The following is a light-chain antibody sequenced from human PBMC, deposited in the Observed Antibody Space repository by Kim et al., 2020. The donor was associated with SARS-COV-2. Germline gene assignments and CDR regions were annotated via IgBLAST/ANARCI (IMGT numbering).Light chain of an antibody. CDR2: GVS. J-gene: IGKJ1*01. CDR1: QNVSSNY. V-gene: IGKV3-20*01. CDR3: HQFANSPRT. Sequence: SPGARATLSCRASQNVSSNYFAWYQQKPGQAPRLRIHGVSSRATGIPDRFSGSGSGTDFTLTISRLEPEDFALYYCHQFANSPRTFGQGTKVEIK.